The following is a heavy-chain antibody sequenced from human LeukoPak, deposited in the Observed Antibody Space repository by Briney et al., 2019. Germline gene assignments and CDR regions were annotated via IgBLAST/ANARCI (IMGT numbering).Heavy chain of an antibody. V-gene: IGHV1-2*06. Sequence: ASVKVSCKASGYTFTGYYMHWVRQAPGQGLEWMGRINPNSGGTNYAQKFQGRVTMTRDTSISTAYMELSRLRSDDTAVYYCAMNVLRYFDWLLDDYYMDVWGKGTTVPVSS. CDR2: INPNSGGT. CDR3: AMNVLRYFDWLLDDYYMDV. D-gene: IGHD3-9*01. J-gene: IGHJ6*03. CDR1: GYTFTGYY.